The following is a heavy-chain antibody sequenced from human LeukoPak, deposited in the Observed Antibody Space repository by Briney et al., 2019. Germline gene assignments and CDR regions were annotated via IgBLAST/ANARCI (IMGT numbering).Heavy chain of an antibody. V-gene: IGHV3-21*01. CDR1: GFTFSTHS. J-gene: IGHJ4*02. CDR2: ISSSGSYI. Sequence: GGSLRLSCAASGFTFSTHSMNWVRQAPGKGLEWVSSISSSGSYIYYADSVKGRFTISRDNARNSLYLQMNSLRAEDTAVYFCASSRFYYYDSSGYPVDYWGQGTLVTVSS. CDR3: ASSRFYYYDSSGYPVDY. D-gene: IGHD3-22*01.